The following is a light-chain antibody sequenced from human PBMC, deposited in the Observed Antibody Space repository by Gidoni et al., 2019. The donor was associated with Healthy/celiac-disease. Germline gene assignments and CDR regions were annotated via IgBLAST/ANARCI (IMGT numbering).Light chain of an antibody. CDR3: QQYGSSPQT. Sequence: EIVLTQSPGILSLSPGERATLPCRASQSVSSSYLAWYQQKPGQAPRLLIYGASSRATGIPDRFSGSGSGTDFTLTISRLDPEDFAVYYCQQYGSSPQTFGQGTKVEIK. V-gene: IGKV3-20*01. CDR2: GAS. CDR1: QSVSSSY. J-gene: IGKJ1*01.